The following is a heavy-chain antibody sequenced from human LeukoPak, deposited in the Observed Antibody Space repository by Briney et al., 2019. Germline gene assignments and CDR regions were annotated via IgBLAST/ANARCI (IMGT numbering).Heavy chain of an antibody. Sequence: SETLSLTCAVSGYSISSGYYWGWIRQPPGKGLEWIGGIYHSGSTYYNPSLKSRVTISVDTSKNQFSLKLSSVTAADTAVYYCARGLIAAAVYFDYWGQGTLVTVSS. CDR2: IYHSGST. D-gene: IGHD6-13*01. CDR1: GYSISSGYY. J-gene: IGHJ4*02. CDR3: ARGLIAAAVYFDY. V-gene: IGHV4-38-2*01.